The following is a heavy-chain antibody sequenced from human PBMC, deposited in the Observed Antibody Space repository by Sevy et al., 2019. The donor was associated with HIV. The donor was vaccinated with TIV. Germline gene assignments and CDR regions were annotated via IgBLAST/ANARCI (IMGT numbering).Heavy chain of an antibody. D-gene: IGHD4-4*01. CDR3: ARGRGTTVTTTLNYYYAMDV. CDR2: VYYGGST. V-gene: IGHV4-61*01. J-gene: IGHJ6*02. Sequence: SETLSLTCTVSGGSVRSDNYHWSWIRQPPGKGLEWIGYVYYGGSTNYSPSLKSRVTISIDTSKNQFSLKLSSVTAADTAVYYCARGRGTTVTTTLNYYYAMDVWGQGTTVTVSS. CDR1: GGSVRSDNYH.